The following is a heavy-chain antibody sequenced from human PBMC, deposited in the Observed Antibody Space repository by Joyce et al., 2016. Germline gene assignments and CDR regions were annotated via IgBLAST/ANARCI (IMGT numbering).Heavy chain of an antibody. CDR1: GYSFTSYW. V-gene: IGHV5-10-1*03. J-gene: IGHJ4*02. CDR2: IDPSDSYT. D-gene: IGHD2-2*01. CDR3: ARQSRQLRSFDY. Sequence: EVQLVQSGAEVKKPGESLRISCKGSGYSFTSYWISWVRQMPGKDLEWMGSIDPSDSYTNYSPSFQGHVTISADKSISTAYLQWSSLKASDTAMYYCARQSRQLRSFDYWGQGTLVTVSS.